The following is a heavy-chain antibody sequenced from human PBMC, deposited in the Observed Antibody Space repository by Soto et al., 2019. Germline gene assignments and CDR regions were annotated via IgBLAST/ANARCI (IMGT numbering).Heavy chain of an antibody. J-gene: IGHJ4*02. D-gene: IGHD3-3*01. CDR2: MSHDENRK. CDR3: AKDYDFWSASLHPYFHS. V-gene: IGHV3-30*18. CDR1: GFTFAHYT. Sequence: GGSLRLSCAASGFTFAHYTMHWVRHSPGKGLEWVAFMSHDENRKLYSDSVKGRFTISRDNSKSTLYLQMDRLRPEDSAMYYCAKDYDFWSASLHPYFHSWGLATLVTVST.